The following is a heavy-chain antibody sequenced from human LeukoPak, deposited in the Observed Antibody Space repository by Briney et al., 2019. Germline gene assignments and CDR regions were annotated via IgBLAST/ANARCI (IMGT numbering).Heavy chain of an antibody. CDR2: ISGSGGST. V-gene: IGHV3-23*01. D-gene: IGHD6-19*01. J-gene: IGHJ4*02. CDR3: AKTMHYLAVAGTMDY. Sequence: GGSLRLYCAASGFTFSSYAMSWVRQAPGKGLEWVSAISGSGGSTYYTDSVKGRFTISRDNSKNTLYLQMNSLRAEDTAVYYCAKTMHYLAVAGTMDYWGQGTLVTVSS. CDR1: GFTFSSYA.